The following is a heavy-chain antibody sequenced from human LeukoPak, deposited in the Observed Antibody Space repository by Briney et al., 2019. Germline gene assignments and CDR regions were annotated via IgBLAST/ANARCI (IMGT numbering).Heavy chain of an antibody. Sequence: SETLSLACTVSGGSISSSSYYWGWIRQPPGKGLEWIGSIYYSGSTYYNPSLKSRVTISVDTSKNQFSLKLSSVTAADTAVYYCARVNYYGSGSYQADYWGQGTLVTVSS. V-gene: IGHV4-39*07. CDR2: IYYSGST. J-gene: IGHJ4*02. CDR3: ARVNYYGSGSYQADY. D-gene: IGHD3-10*01. CDR1: GGSISSSSYY.